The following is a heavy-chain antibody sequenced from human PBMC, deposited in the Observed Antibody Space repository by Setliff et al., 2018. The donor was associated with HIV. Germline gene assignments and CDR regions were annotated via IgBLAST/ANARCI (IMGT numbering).Heavy chain of an antibody. CDR2: IYTSGST. CDR3: ARVHYYDSSGYSEPYYMDV. V-gene: IGHV4-4*08. D-gene: IGHD3-22*01. Sequence: PSETLSLTCTVSIDSISSYYWSWIRQPPGKGLEWIGYIYTSGSTKYNPSLKSRVTISVDKSKKQFSLKVTSGTAADTAVYYCARVHYYDSSGYSEPYYMDVWGKGTTVTVSS. CDR1: IDSISSYY. J-gene: IGHJ6*03.